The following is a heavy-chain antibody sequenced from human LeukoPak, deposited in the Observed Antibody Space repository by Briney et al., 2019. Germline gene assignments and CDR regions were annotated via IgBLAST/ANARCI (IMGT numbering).Heavy chain of an antibody. J-gene: IGHJ5*02. V-gene: IGHV1-69*06. CDR2: IIPIFGTA. CDR3: ARASYSNYGWFDP. D-gene: IGHD4-11*01. CDR1: GGTFSSYA. Sequence: ASVKVSCKASGGTFSSYAISWVRQAPGQGLEWMGGIIPIFGTANYAQKFQGRVTITADKSTSTAYMELSSLRSEDTAVYYCARASYSNYGWFDPWGQGTLVTVSS.